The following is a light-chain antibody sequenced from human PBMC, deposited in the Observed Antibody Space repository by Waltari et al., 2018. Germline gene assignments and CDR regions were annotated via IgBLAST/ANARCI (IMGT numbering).Light chain of an antibody. J-gene: IGLJ1*01. CDR3: CSFAGSPPYV. CDR1: RTAVGGCNS. CDR2: DVN. V-gene: IGLV2-11*01. Sequence: QSALTHPRSVSGSPGQSVTISCPGTRTAVGGCNSVSWYQQHPVKAPKLMIYDVNKRPSGVPDRLSGSKSGNTASLTISGLQGEDEADYYCCSFAGSPPYVFGTGTKVTVL.